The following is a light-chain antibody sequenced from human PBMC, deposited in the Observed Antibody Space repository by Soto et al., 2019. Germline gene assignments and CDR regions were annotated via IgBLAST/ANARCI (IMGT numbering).Light chain of an antibody. CDR2: DVS. Sequence: QYALTQPRSVSGSPGQSVTISCTGTSSDVGGYNYVSWYQQHPVKAPKLMIYDVSKRPSGVPDRFSGSKSGNTASLTISGLQAEDEADYYCCSYAGSYKGYVFGTGTKVTVL. CDR3: CSYAGSYKGYV. CDR1: SSDVGGYNY. J-gene: IGLJ1*01. V-gene: IGLV2-11*01.